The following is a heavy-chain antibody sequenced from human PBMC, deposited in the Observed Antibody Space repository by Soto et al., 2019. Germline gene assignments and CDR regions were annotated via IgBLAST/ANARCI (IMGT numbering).Heavy chain of an antibody. CDR1: GGSISSSSYY. CDR3: ARRVEWELLLQGAFDI. CDR2: IYYSGST. D-gene: IGHD1-26*01. Sequence: QLQLQESGPGLVKPSETLSLTCTVSGGSISSSSYYWGWIRQPPGKGLEWIGSIYYSGSTYYNPSLQSRVTISVDPSKNQFSLKLSSVTAADTAVYYCARRVEWELLLQGAFDIWGQGTMVTVSS. J-gene: IGHJ3*02. V-gene: IGHV4-39*01.